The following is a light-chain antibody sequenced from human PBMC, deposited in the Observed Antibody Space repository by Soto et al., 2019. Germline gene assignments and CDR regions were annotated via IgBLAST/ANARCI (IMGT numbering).Light chain of an antibody. CDR1: QGIRSY. CDR3: QQLYSYPLT. V-gene: IGKV1-9*01. J-gene: IGKJ4*01. Sequence: DIQLTQSPSFLSASIGDRVTITCRASQGIRSYLAWYQQKPGKAPKLLIYAASNLQSGVPSRFSGSGSGTEFTLTISSLQPEDFATYYCQQLYSYPLTFGGGTKVGIK. CDR2: AAS.